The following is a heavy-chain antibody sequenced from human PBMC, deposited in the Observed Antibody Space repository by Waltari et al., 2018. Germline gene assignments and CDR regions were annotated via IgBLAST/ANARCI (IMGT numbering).Heavy chain of an antibody. V-gene: IGHV3-23*01. D-gene: IGHD5-12*01. CDR2: ISGSGGRT. CDR3: AKDTDGYNPRGYFDY. J-gene: IGHJ4*02. CDR1: GFTFSSYA. Sequence: EVQLLESGGGLVQPGGSLRLSCAASGFTFSSYAMSWVRQAPGKGLAWVSAISGSGGRTYYADSVKGRFTISRDNSKNTLYLQMNSLRAEDTAVYYCAKDTDGYNPRGYFDYWGQGTLVTVSS.